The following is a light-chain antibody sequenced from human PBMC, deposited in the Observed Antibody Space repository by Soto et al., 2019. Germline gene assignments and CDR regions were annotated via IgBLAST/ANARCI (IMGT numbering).Light chain of an antibody. J-gene: IGKJ1*01. V-gene: IGKV1-5*03. Sequence: DIQMTQSPSTLSASVGDRVTITCRASQSISTWLAWYQQKPQKAPNLLISKASTLESGIPSRFSGSGSGTEFTLTISSLQPDDFATYYCQKYSGYPGTFGQGTKVDVK. CDR2: KAS. CDR3: QKYSGYPGT. CDR1: QSISTW.